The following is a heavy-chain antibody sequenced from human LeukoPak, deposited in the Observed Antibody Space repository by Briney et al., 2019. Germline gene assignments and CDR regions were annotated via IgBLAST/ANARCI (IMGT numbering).Heavy chain of an antibody. CDR3: AKDRKSEWATENY. CDR1: GLTVSSNH. D-gene: IGHD5-12*01. CDR2: IYSGGTT. V-gene: IGHV3-66*01. Sequence: GGSLRLSCAASGLTVSSNHMSWVRQALGKGLEWVSVIYSGGTTYYADSVKGRFTISRDNSKNTLYLQMNSLRAEDTAVYYCAKDRKSEWATENYWGQGTLVTVSS. J-gene: IGHJ4*02.